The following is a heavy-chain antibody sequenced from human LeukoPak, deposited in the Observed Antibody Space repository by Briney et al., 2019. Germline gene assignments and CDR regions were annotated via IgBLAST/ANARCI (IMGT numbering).Heavy chain of an antibody. V-gene: IGHV1-2*02. J-gene: IGHJ4*02. CDR2: INPNSGGT. CDR1: GYTFTGYY. D-gene: IGHD5-24*01. Sequence: ASVKVSCKASGYTFTGYYMHWVRQAPGQGLEWMGWINPNSGGTNYAQKFQGRVTMTRDMSISTTYMEVSRLTSDDTAVYYCARATIAESSTYYIDYWGLGTLVTVSS. CDR3: ARATIAESSTYYIDY.